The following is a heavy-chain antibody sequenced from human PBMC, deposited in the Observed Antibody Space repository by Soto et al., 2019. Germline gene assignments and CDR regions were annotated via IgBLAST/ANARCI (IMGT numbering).Heavy chain of an antibody. CDR1: GGTFSSYA. CDR3: ARHVPAAGYYYGMDV. Sequence: QVQLVQSGAEVKKPGSSVKVSCKASGGTFSSYAISWVRQAPGQGLEWMGGIIPLFGTATYAQKCQGRVTIAADESPSTAYMELGSLRSEDTAVYYCARHVPAAGYYYGMDVWGQGTTVTVAS. D-gene: IGHD2-2*01. CDR2: IIPLFGTA. J-gene: IGHJ6*02. V-gene: IGHV1-69*12.